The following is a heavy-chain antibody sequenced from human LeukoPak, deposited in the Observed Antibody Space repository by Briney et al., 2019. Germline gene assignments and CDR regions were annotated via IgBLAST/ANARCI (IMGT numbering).Heavy chain of an antibody. CDR2: ICAYNGNT. Sequence: AASVKVSCTASGYTFSNYGFNWVRQAPGQGLEWMGWICAYNGNTNYAPTLQERVSLTTDTSTNTAYLELRSLRSDDTALYFCARGYSNSHEPDFWGQGTMVTVSS. J-gene: IGHJ4*02. CDR1: GYTFSNYG. CDR3: ARGYSNSHEPDF. V-gene: IGHV1-18*01. D-gene: IGHD6-13*01.